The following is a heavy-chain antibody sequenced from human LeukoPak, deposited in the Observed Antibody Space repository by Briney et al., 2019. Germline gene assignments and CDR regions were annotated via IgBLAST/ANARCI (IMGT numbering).Heavy chain of an antibody. CDR3: ASPNVYCSSTSCPQVDY. Sequence: GGSLGLSCAASGFTFSSYWMSWVRQAPGKGLEWVANIKQDGSEKYYVDSVKGRFTISRDNAKNSLYLQMNSLRAEDTAVYYCASPNVYCSSTSCPQVDYWGQGTLVTVSS. J-gene: IGHJ4*02. D-gene: IGHD2-2*01. V-gene: IGHV3-7*01. CDR1: GFTFSSYW. CDR2: IKQDGSEK.